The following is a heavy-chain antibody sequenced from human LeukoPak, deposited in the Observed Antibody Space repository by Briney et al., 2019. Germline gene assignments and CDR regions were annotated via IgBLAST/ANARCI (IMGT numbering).Heavy chain of an antibody. Sequence: ASVKVSCKASGGTFSSYAISWVRQAPGQGLEWMGRIIPIFGTANYAQKVQGRVTITTDESTSTAYMELSSLRSEDTAVYYCARDSLTHYYDSSGYPEGHNWFDPWGQGTLVTVSS. J-gene: IGHJ5*02. V-gene: IGHV1-69*05. CDR2: IIPIFGTA. D-gene: IGHD3-22*01. CDR1: GGTFSSYA. CDR3: ARDSLTHYYDSSGYPEGHNWFDP.